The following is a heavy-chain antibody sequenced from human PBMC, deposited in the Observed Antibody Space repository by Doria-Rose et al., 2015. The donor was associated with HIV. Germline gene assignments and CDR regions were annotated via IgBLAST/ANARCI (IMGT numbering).Heavy chain of an antibody. D-gene: IGHD6-13*01. CDR1: GVSLSSPGMG. Sequence: SGPVLVKPTETLTLTCTVSGVSLSSPGMGVSWIRQPPGKALEWLAHIFSYDERSYKASLKSRLTISRGTSKSQVVLTMTDMDPVDTAAYYCARIKSSRWYHKYYFDFWGQGTLVIVSA. J-gene: IGHJ4*02. CDR2: IFSYDER. CDR3: ARIKSSRWYHKYYFDF. V-gene: IGHV2-26*01.